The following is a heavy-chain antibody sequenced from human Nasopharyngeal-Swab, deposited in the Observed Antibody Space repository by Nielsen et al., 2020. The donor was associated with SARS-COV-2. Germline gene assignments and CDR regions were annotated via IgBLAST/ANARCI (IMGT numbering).Heavy chain of an antibody. J-gene: IGHJ6*03. Sequence: WIRQPPGKGLEWIGYIYHSGSTYYNPSLKSRVTISVDRSKNQFSLKLSSATAADTAVYYCARAPQGYGGYGPLHYYYYYMDVWGKGTTVTVSS. CDR2: IYHSGST. CDR3: ARAPQGYGGYGPLHYYYYYMDV. D-gene: IGHD5-12*01. V-gene: IGHV4-30-2*01.